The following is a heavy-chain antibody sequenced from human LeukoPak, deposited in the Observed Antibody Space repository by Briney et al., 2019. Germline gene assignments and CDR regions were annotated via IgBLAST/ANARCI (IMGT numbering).Heavy chain of an antibody. J-gene: IGHJ4*02. CDR2: VNPKSGDT. D-gene: IGHD2-15*01. CDR3: ARVQGYCSDGRCLF. V-gene: IGHV1-2*02. Sequence: GASVKVSCKASGYSFTGYHIHWVRQAPGQGLEWMGWVNPKSGDTDYAQKFKDRVTVTRDTSITTAYMELTRLTSDDTAVYYCARVQGYCSDGRCLFWGQGTLVTVSS. CDR1: GYSFTGYH.